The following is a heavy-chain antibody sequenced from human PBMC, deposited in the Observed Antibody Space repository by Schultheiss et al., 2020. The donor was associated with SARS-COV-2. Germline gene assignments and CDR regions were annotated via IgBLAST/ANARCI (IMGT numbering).Heavy chain of an antibody. J-gene: IGHJ1*01. V-gene: IGHV4-30-2*01. Sequence: SQTLSLTCAVSGGSISSGGYSWSWIRQPPGKGLEWIGYIYHSGSTYYNPSLKSRVTISVDRSKNQFSLKLSSVTAADTAVYYCAKTRLYCSGGSCYPEYFQHWGQGTLVTVSS. CDR3: AKTRLYCSGGSCYPEYFQH. D-gene: IGHD2-15*01. CDR2: IYHSGST. CDR1: GGSISSGGYS.